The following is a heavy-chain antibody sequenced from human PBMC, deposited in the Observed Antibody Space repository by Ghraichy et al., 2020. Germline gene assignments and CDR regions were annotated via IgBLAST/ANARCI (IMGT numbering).Heavy chain of an antibody. Sequence: SETLSLTCAVYGGSFSGYYWSWIRQPPGKGLEWIGEINHSGRTNYNPSHKSRVTISVDTSKNQFSLKLSSVTAADTAVDYCARGSGSDGAFDSWGPGTLVIFSS. CDR2: INHSGRT. D-gene: IGHD3-10*01. V-gene: IGHV4-34*01. CDR3: ARGSGSDGAFDS. J-gene: IGHJ4*03. CDR1: GGSFSGYY.